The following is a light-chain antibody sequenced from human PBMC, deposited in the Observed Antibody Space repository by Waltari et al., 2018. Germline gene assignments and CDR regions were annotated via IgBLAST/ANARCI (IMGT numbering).Light chain of an antibody. CDR1: SNAVGGYYY. J-gene: IGLJ2*01. Sequence: QSALSQPLSVSGSPGQSVTISCTGTSNAVGGYYYVSWFQQFPGKAPNLIIYDVTRRHSGVPDRFSGSKSGNTASLTISGLQVEDEATYYCCSRAGTYTWLFGGGTKVTVL. CDR3: CSRAGTYTWL. V-gene: IGLV2-11*01. CDR2: DVT.